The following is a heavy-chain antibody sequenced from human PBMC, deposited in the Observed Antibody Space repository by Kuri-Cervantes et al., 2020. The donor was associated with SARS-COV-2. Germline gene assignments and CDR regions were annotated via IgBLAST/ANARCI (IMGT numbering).Heavy chain of an antibody. CDR1: GFTFGSFS. Sequence: GGSLRLSCAVSGFTFGSFSMNWVRQAPGKGLEWVSGISGSGDNTYYADSVKGRLTISRDNSKKTLYLQMNSLRVEDTALYYCAPRDYWGQGILVTVSS. V-gene: IGHV3-23*01. J-gene: IGHJ4*02. CDR3: APRDY. CDR2: ISGSGDNT.